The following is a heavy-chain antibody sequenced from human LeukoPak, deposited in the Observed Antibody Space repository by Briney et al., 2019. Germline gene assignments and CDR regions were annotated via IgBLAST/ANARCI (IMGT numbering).Heavy chain of an antibody. V-gene: IGHV3-23*01. CDR3: AKVGYNGSGSYIDY. Sequence: GGSLRLSCAASGFTFSSYGMSWVRQAPGKGLEWVSAISGSGGSTYYADSVKGRFTISRDNSKNTLYLQMNSLRAEDTAVYYCAKVGYNGSGSYIDYWGQGTLVTVSS. D-gene: IGHD3-10*01. J-gene: IGHJ4*02. CDR1: GFTFSSYG. CDR2: ISGSGGST.